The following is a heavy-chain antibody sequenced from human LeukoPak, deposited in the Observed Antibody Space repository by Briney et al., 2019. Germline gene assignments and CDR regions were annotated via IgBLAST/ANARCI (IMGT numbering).Heavy chain of an antibody. J-gene: IGHJ4*02. CDR2: IYTSGSS. Sequence: PSETLSLTCTVSGGSIRTYYWSWVRQSAGKGLEWIGRIYTSGSSNYNPSLKSRVSMSVDTSKNQFSLKLSSVTAADTAVYYCARGRKYTSGYRVTELGSGYSDYWGQGTLVTVSS. CDR3: ARGRKYTSGYRVTELGSGYSDY. CDR1: GGSIRTYY. D-gene: IGHD5-18*01. V-gene: IGHV4-4*07.